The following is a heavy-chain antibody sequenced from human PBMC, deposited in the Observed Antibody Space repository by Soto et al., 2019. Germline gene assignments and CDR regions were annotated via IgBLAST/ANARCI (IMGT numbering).Heavy chain of an antibody. CDR3: ARAPPRNADYYDSSGYY. CDR1: GYTFTGSY. J-gene: IGHJ4*02. D-gene: IGHD3-22*01. CDR2: INPNSGGT. Sequence: ASVKVSCKASGYTFTGSYMHWVRQAPGQGLEWMGWINPNSGGTNYAQKFQGRVTMTRDTSISTAYMELSRLRSDDTAVYYCARAPPRNADYYDSSGYYWGQGTLVTV. V-gene: IGHV1-2*02.